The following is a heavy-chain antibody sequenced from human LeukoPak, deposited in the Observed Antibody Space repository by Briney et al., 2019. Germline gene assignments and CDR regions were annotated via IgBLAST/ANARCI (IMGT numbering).Heavy chain of an antibody. Sequence: GGSLRLSCEASGFTFDDYTMHWVRQAPGKGLEWVSLISWDGVSTYYSDSVKGRFTISRDNSKNSLYLQMNSLRTEDSALYYYAKDSERDSSGPDSGYYYYYGMDVWGQGTTVTVSS. V-gene: IGHV3-43*01. CDR3: AKDSERDSSGPDSGYYYYYGMDV. CDR1: GFTFDDYT. CDR2: ISWDGVST. J-gene: IGHJ6*02. D-gene: IGHD3-22*01.